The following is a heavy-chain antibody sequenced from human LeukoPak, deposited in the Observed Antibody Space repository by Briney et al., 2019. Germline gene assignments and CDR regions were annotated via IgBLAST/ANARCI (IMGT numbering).Heavy chain of an antibody. V-gene: IGHV1-69*13. CDR3: ARMGYYYDSSRDY. CDR1: GDTFSSYA. J-gene: IGHJ4*02. Sequence: SVKVSCMASGDTFSSYAISWVREAPGQGLEWMGGIIPLFCTAIYAQKFQGRVTITADESTSTAYMELSSLRSEDTAVYYCARMGYYYDSSRDYWGQGTLVTVSS. CDR2: IIPLFCTA. D-gene: IGHD3-22*01.